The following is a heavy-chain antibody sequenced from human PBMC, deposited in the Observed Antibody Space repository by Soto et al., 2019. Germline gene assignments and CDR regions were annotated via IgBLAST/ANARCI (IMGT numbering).Heavy chain of an antibody. CDR3: TRDLNGGNPFDY. CDR1: GYTLTNYA. Sequence: QVQLVQSGAEVKKPGASVRVSCKPSGYTLTNYAIHWVRQAAGQSLEWLAWIDPGSGKATYSQKVQGRIIVTRDNYATTVYMDLTSLTSKDTAVYFCTRDLNGGNPFDYWGQGALVTVSS. CDR2: IDPGSGKA. V-gene: IGHV1-3*01. D-gene: IGHD3-16*01. J-gene: IGHJ4*02.